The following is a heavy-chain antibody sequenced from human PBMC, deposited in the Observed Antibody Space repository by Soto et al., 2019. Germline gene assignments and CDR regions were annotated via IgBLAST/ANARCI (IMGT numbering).Heavy chain of an antibody. Sequence: SETLSLTCTVSGGSISSYYWSWIRQPPGKGLEWIGYIYYSGSTNYNPSLKSRVTISVDTSKNQFSLKLSSVTAADTAVYYCATSTRTLGRLFDPWGQGAMVTVSS. CDR1: GGSISSYY. CDR3: ATSTRTLGRLFDP. CDR2: IYYSGST. J-gene: IGHJ5*02. D-gene: IGHD2-2*01. V-gene: IGHV4-59*01.